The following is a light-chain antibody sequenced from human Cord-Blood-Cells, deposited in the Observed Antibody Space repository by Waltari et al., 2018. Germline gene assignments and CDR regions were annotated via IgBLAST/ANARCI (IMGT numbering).Light chain of an antibody. CDR3: NSRDSSGNHVV. CDR2: GKN. V-gene: IGLV3-19*01. Sequence: SSELTQAPAVSVPLGQAVTITCQRDTFYSYYASWYQQKPGQAPVLVIYGKNNRHSGIPDRFSGSSSGNTASLTITGAQAEDEADYYCNSRDSSGNHVVFGGGTKLTVL. CDR1: TFYSYY. J-gene: IGLJ2*01.